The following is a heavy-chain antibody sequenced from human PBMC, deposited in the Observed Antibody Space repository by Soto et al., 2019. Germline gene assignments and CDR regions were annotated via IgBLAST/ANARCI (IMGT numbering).Heavy chain of an antibody. CDR1: GGSISSYY. D-gene: IGHD4-17*01. V-gene: IGHV4-59*01. J-gene: IGHJ4*02. CDR3: ARFTYGDYADY. Sequence: SETLSLTCTVSGGSISSYYWSWIRQPPGKGLEWIGYIYYSGSTNYNPSLKSRVTISVDTSKNQFSLKLSSVTAADTAVYYCARFTYGDYADYWGQGTLVTVS. CDR2: IYYSGST.